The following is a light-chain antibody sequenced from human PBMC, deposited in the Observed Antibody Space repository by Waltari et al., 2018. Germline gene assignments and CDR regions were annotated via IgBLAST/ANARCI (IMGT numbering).Light chain of an antibody. CDR1: QNININ. CDR3: QQYNNWPPLT. J-gene: IGKJ4*01. V-gene: IGKV3-15*01. CDR2: AAA. Sequence: EIVMTQSPATLSASPGESATLSCRASQNININLAWYQQKPGQGPRLLIYAAATRATGIPARFSGSGSGTEFTLTIGTMQSEDFAIYYCQQYNNWPPLTFGGGTKVEIK.